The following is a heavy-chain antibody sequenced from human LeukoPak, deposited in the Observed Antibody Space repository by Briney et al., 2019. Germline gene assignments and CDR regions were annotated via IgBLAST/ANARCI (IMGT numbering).Heavy chain of an antibody. CDR2: ISWNSGSI. V-gene: IGHV3-9*01. Sequence: PGRSLRLSCATSGFTFDHHAMHWVRQAPGRGLEWVSGISWNSGSIGYADSVQGRFTIHRDNAKNSLYLQMNSLRAEDTALYYCAKSTQDDFWSGYYVDYWGQGTLVTVSS. J-gene: IGHJ4*02. D-gene: IGHD3-3*01. CDR3: AKSTQDDFWSGYYVDY. CDR1: GFTFDHHA.